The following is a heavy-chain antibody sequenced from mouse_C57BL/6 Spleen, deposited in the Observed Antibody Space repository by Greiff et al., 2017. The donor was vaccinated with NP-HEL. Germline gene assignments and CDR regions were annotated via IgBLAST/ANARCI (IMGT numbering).Heavy chain of an antibody. J-gene: IGHJ2*01. D-gene: IGHD3-2*02. CDR3: ARWGSSGYVDY. Sequence: QVQLQQPGAELVKPGASVKLSCKASGYTFTSYWMQWVKQRPGQGLEWIGEIDPSDSYTNYNQKFKGKATLTVDTSSSTAYMQLSSLTSEDSAVYYCARWGSSGYVDYWGQGTTLTVSS. CDR2: IDPSDSYT. V-gene: IGHV1-50*01. CDR1: GYTFTSYW.